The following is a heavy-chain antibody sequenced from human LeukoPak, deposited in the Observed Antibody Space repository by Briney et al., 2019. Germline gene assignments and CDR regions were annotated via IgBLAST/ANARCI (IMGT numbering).Heavy chain of an antibody. CDR2: IVPPLGTA. Sequence: ASVKVSCKASGGIYRRYSMTWVRQAPGQGLEWMGGIVPPLGTANYAQKFQGRVTITTDESTNTAYMELTSLTSEDAEVYYCTTYGSNIAEYFEHWGQGTLVSVSS. J-gene: IGHJ1*01. CDR1: GGIYRRYS. CDR3: TTYGSNIAEYFEH. V-gene: IGHV1-69*16. D-gene: IGHD4-23*01.